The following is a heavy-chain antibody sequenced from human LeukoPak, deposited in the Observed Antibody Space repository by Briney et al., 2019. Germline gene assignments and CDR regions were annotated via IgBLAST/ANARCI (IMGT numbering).Heavy chain of an antibody. Sequence: ASVKVSCKTSGYTFTSYGMHWVRQAPGQSLEWMGWINGGNGNTKYSEKFQGRVTIIRDTSASTAYMELSSLRSEDTAVYYCARVPLHDDSGHYYPHWGQGTLVTVSS. D-gene: IGHD3-22*01. CDR3: ARVPLHDDSGHYYPH. J-gene: IGHJ1*01. CDR1: GYTFTSYG. V-gene: IGHV1-3*01. CDR2: INGGNGNT.